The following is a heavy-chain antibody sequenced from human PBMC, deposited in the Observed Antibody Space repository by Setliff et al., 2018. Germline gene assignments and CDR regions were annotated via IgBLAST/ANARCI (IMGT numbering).Heavy chain of an antibody. V-gene: IGHV4-4*08. Sequence: SETLSLTCTVSGGSMTSYYWSWIRQPPGKGLEWIGYIYTSGTTKYNPSLKSRVTISIDTSKSQFSLNLSSVTAADTAVYYCARIAYGSGSYYFDYWGQGTLVTVSS. CDR1: GGSMTSYY. CDR2: IYTSGTT. J-gene: IGHJ4*02. CDR3: ARIAYGSGSYYFDY. D-gene: IGHD3-10*01.